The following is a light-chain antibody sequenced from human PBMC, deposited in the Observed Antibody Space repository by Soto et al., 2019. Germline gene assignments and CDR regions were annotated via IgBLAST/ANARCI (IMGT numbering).Light chain of an antibody. J-gene: IGKJ5*01. CDR3: QQRSNWPPIT. CDR2: DAS. V-gene: IGKV3-11*01. Sequence: EIVMTQSPDTLSVSPGEGATLSCRASQSVSTNLAWYQQKPGQAPRLIIYDASNRATGIPARFSGSGSGTDFTLTISSLEPEDFAVYYCQQRSNWPPITFGQGTRLEIK. CDR1: QSVSTN.